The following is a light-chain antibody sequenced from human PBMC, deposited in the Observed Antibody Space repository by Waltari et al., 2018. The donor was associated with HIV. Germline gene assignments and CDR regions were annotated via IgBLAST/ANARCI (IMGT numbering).Light chain of an antibody. J-gene: IGLJ1*01. CDR1: SSDVGSYNL. V-gene: IGLV2-14*02. Sequence: QSALTQPASVSGSPGPSITISCTGTSSDVGSYNLVYWYQQHPGKAPKVMIYAGSKRPLWVSNLFSVSNSGNTASLTSSGRQAVDDADYYCVSYTGSSTRLPYVFGTGTKVTVL. CDR2: AGS. CDR3: VSYTGSSTRLPYV.